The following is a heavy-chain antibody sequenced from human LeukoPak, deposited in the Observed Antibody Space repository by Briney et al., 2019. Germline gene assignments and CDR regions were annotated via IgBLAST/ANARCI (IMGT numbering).Heavy chain of an antibody. CDR1: GYTFTGYY. CDR2: INPNSGDT. D-gene: IGHD3-10*01. CDR3: ARDSGSGSYDWFDP. Sequence: ASVKVSCKASGYTFTGYYMHWVRQAPGQGLEWMGWINPNSGDTNYAQNFQGRVTMTRDTSISTAYMELSRLRSDDTAVYYCARDSGSGSYDWFDPWGQGILVTVSS. J-gene: IGHJ5*02. V-gene: IGHV1-2*02.